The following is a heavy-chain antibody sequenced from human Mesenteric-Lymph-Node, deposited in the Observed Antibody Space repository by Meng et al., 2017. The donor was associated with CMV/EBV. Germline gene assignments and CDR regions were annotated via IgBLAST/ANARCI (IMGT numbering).Heavy chain of an antibody. CDR1: GYTFSNAW. Sequence: GGSLRLSCAASGYTFSNAWMSWVRQAPGKGLEWVSGINWNGGSTGYAGSVKGRFTISRDNAKNSLYLQMNSLRAEDTAFYYCARALSDSPSGAFDIWGQGTMVTVSS. D-gene: IGHD2-21*02. J-gene: IGHJ3*02. CDR2: INWNGGST. CDR3: ARALSDSPSGAFDI. V-gene: IGHV3-20*04.